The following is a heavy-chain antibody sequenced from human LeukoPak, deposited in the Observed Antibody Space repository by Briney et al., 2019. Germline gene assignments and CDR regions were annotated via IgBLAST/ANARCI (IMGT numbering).Heavy chain of an antibody. CDR3: ARDAGSGWCVFDY. Sequence: PGGSLRLSCAASGFTFSSYSMNWVRQAPGKGLEWVSSISSSSSYIYYADSVKGRFTISRDNAKNSLYLQMNSLRAEDTAVYYCARDAGSGWCVFDYWGQGTLVTVSS. D-gene: IGHD6-19*01. V-gene: IGHV3-21*01. J-gene: IGHJ4*02. CDR2: ISSSSSYI. CDR1: GFTFSSYS.